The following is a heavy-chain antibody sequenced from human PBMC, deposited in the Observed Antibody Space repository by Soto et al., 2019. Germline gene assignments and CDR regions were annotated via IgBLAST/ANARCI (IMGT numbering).Heavy chain of an antibody. CDR2: IYYLGST. CDR1: GGSMSEYF. D-gene: IGHD3-10*01. V-gene: IGHV4-59*01. CDR3: ARDGYDGSGSPYPAF. Sequence: SETLSLTCSVSGGSMSEYFWSWIRQSPRKGLEWIGYIYYLGSTDYNPSLKSRVTISVDTSKRQFSLRLTSVTAAGTAVYYCARDGYDGSGSPYPAFWGPGTQVTVSS. J-gene: IGHJ4*02.